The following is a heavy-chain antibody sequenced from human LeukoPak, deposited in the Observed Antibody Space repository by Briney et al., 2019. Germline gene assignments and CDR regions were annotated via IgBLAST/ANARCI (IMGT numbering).Heavy chain of an antibody. D-gene: IGHD6-6*01. CDR3: ARDDQSSSSVGY. CDR2: ISAYNGNT. CDR1: GYTFTSYG. V-gene: IGHV1-18*01. J-gene: IGHJ4*02. Sequence: ASVKVSCKASGYTFTSYGISWVRQAPGQGLEWMGWISAYNGNTNYAQKFQGRVTMTRDTSISTAYMELSRLRSDDTAVYYCARDDQSSSSVGYWGQGTLVTVSS.